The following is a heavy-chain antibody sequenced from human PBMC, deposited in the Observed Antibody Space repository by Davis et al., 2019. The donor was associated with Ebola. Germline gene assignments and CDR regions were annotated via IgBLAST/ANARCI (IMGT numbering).Heavy chain of an antibody. Sequence: PGGSLRLSCAASGFTFSSYAMHWVRQAPGKGLEWVAVISYDGSNKYYADSVKGRFTISRDNSKNTLYLQMNSLRAEDTAVYYCARAPDTAMVVYYYYYGMDVWGQGTTVTVSS. CDR1: GFTFSSYA. CDR3: ARAPDTAMVVYYYYYGMDV. V-gene: IGHV3-30-3*01. J-gene: IGHJ6*02. D-gene: IGHD5-18*01. CDR2: ISYDGSNK.